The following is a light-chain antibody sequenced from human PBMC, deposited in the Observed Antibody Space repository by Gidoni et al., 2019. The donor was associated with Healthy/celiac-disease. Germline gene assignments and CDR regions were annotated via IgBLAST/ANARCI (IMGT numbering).Light chain of an antibody. Sequence: AIRMTQSPSSFSASTGDRVTITCRASQGISSYLAWYQQTPVKAPKLLIYSASTLQSGVPSRFSGSGSGTDFTLTISCLQSEDFATYYCQQYYSYPLTFGGGTQVEIK. CDR3: QQYYSYPLT. CDR1: QGISSY. CDR2: SAS. V-gene: IGKV1-8*01. J-gene: IGKJ4*01.